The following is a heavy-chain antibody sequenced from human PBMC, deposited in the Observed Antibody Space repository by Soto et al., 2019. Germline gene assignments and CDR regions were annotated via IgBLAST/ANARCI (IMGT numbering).Heavy chain of an antibody. CDR3: ARDSISYGPGVNDY. V-gene: IGHV3-53*01. CDR1: GFTVSSSY. Sequence: EVPLVESGGGLIQPGGSLRISCAASGFTVSSSYMSWVRQAPGKGLEWVSIIYSDGRTYYADSVKGRFTISRDNSKNTLFLQMNSLRADDTAVYYCARDSISYGPGVNDYWGQGTLGTVSS. D-gene: IGHD5-18*01. J-gene: IGHJ4*02. CDR2: IYSDGRT.